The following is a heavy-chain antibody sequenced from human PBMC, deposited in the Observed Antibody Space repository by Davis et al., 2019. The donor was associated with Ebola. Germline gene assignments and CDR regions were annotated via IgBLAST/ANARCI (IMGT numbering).Heavy chain of an antibody. CDR2: IIPIFGTA. V-gene: IGHV1-69*13. CDR1: GGTFSSYA. D-gene: IGHD3-10*01. CDR3: AREGTYYYGSGSNGYGMDV. J-gene: IGHJ6*04. Sequence: SVKVSCKASGGTFSSYALSWVRQAPGQGLEWMGGIIPIFGTANYAQKFQGRVTITADESTSTAYMELSSLRSEDTAVYYCAREGTYYYGSGSNGYGMDVWGKGTTVTVSS.